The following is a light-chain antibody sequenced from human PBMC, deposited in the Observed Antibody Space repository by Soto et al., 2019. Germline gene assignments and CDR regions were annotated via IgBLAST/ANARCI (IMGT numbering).Light chain of an antibody. CDR3: QQYGSSGT. V-gene: IGKV3-20*01. Sequence: IVLTQSPATLSLSPGERATLSCRASQSVSSSLAWYQQKPGQAPRLLIYGASNRATGIPDRFSGSGSGTDFTLTISRLEPEDFAVYYCQQYGSSGTFGQGTKVDIK. J-gene: IGKJ1*01. CDR2: GAS. CDR1: QSVSSS.